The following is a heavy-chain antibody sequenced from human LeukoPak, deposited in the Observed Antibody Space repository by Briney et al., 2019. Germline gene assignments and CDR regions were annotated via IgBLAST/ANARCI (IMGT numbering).Heavy chain of an antibody. CDR3: ARDQTYYYGSGHLYYYYYGMDV. CDR1: GFTFSSYW. V-gene: IGHV3-7*01. D-gene: IGHD3-10*01. CDR2: IKQDGSEK. J-gene: IGHJ6*02. Sequence: PGRSLRLSCAASGFTFSSYWMSWVRQAPGKGLEWVANIKQDGSEKYYVDSVKGRFTISRDNAENSLYLQMNSLRAEDTAVYYCARDQTYYYGSGHLYYYYYGMDVWGQGTTVTVSS.